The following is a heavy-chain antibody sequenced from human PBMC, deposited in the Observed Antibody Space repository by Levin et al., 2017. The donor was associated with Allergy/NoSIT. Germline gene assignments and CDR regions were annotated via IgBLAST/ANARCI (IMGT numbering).Heavy chain of an antibody. J-gene: IGHJ4*02. D-gene: IGHD1-7*01. CDR1: GGSFSGYY. V-gene: IGHV4-34*01. CDR2: INHSGST. Sequence: SETLSLTCAVYGGSFSGYYWSWIRQPPGKGLEWIGEINHSGSTNYNPSLKSRVTISVDTSKNQFSLKLSSVTAADTAVYYCARGMNWNYAAFDYWGQGTLVTVSS. CDR3: ARGMNWNYAAFDY.